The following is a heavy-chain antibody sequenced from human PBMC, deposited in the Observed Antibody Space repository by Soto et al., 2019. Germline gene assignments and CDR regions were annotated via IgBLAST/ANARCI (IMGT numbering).Heavy chain of an antibody. D-gene: IGHD3-10*01. Sequence: QVHVVQSGAEVKKPGSSVKVTCKAFGGTFNSFGINWVRQAPGQGLKWMGGIIRVFGTTKYAQKFRDRVTLVADGSTSTSYMKLRSLQADDTAVYYCAIEVWRRGGYYLDSWGQGTLVTVSS. CDR2: IIRVFGTT. CDR3: AIEVWRRGGYYLDS. V-gene: IGHV1-69*01. J-gene: IGHJ4*02. CDR1: GGTFNSFG.